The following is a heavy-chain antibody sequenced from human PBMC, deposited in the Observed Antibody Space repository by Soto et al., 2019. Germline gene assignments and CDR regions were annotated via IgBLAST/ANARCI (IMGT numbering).Heavy chain of an antibody. D-gene: IGHD2-2*01. CDR3: ARDFEDIVVVPAATDAFDI. V-gene: IGHV3-21*01. CDR2: ISSSSSYI. Sequence: AGSLRLSCAASGSTFSSYSMNWVRQAPGKGLEWVSSISSSSSYIYYADSVKGRFTISRDNAKNSLYLQMNSLRAEDTAVYYCARDFEDIVVVPAATDAFDIWGQGTMVTVSS. CDR1: GSTFSSYS. J-gene: IGHJ3*02.